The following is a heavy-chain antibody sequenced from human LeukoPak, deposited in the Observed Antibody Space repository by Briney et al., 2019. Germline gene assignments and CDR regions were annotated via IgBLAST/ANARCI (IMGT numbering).Heavy chain of an antibody. CDR2: IYYSGIT. Sequence: SETLSLTCTVSGGSISSSPYYWGWIRQPPGKGLQWIGSIYYSGITHYNPSLKSRVTISVDASKNQFSLKLSSVTAADTAVYYCARRTGYSSGWSGYYGMDVWGQGTTVTVSS. D-gene: IGHD6-19*01. V-gene: IGHV4-39*07. J-gene: IGHJ6*02. CDR3: ARRTGYSSGWSGYYGMDV. CDR1: GGSISSSPYY.